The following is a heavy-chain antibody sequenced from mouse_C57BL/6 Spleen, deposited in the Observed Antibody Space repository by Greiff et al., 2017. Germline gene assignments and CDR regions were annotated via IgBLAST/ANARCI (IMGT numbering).Heavy chain of an antibody. CDR3: ARFRYDGYYPFAY. J-gene: IGHJ3*01. Sequence: QVQLQQSGAELMKPGASVKLSCKATGYTFTGYWIEWVKQRPGHGLEWIGEILPGSGSTNYNEKFKGKATFTADTSSNPAYMQLSSLTTEDAAFYYCARFRYDGYYPFAYWGQGTLVTVSA. CDR1: GYTFTGYW. CDR2: ILPGSGST. D-gene: IGHD2-3*01. V-gene: IGHV1-9*01.